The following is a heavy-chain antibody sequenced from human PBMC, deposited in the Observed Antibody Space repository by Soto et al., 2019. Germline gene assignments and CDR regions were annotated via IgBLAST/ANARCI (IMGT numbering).Heavy chain of an antibody. CDR2: IYYSGST. CDR1: GGSISSGGYY. Sequence: QVQLQESGPGLVKPSQTLSLTCTVSGGSISSGGYYWSWIRQHPGKGLEWIGYIYYSGSTYYSPSLHVRVTISVDPPKIQFSLKLSSVTAADTAVYYCARERHDYYDSSGYLDYWGQGTLVTVSS. J-gene: IGHJ4*02. D-gene: IGHD3-22*01. CDR3: ARERHDYYDSSGYLDY. V-gene: IGHV4-31*03.